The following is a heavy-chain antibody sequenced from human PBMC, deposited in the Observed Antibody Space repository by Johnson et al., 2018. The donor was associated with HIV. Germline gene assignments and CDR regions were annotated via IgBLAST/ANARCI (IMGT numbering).Heavy chain of an antibody. V-gene: IGHV3-30-3*01. CDR3: ASPEAPYYDILTGYYAAFDI. D-gene: IGHD3-9*01. Sequence: QVQLVESGGGVVRPGRSLRLSCAASGFTFSNYPMHWVRQAPGISYDGSNNYYADCVKGRFTVSRDNSKNTLYLQMNSLRVEDTAVYYCASPEAPYYDILTGYYAAFDIWGQGTMVTVSS. CDR2: ISYDGSNN. J-gene: IGHJ3*02. CDR1: GFTFSNYP.